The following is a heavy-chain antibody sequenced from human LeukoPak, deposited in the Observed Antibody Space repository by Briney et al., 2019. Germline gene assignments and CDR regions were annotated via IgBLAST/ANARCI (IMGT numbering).Heavy chain of an antibody. V-gene: IGHV4-31*03. CDR1: GGSISSGGYY. J-gene: IGHJ5*02. Sequence: SETLSLTCTVSGGSISSGGYYWSWIRQHPGKGLEWIGYIYYSGNTYYNPSLKSRVTISVDTSKNQFSLKLSSVTAADTAVYYCASDKQPGGWFDPWGQGTLVIVSS. CDR3: ASDKQPGGWFDP. D-gene: IGHD1-14*01. CDR2: IYYSGNT.